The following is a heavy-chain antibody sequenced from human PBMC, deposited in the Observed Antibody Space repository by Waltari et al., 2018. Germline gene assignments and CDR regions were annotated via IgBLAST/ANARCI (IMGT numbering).Heavy chain of an antibody. CDR3: AREFRSSQYSWFDP. CDR1: GYTFTSYG. Sequence: QVQLVQSGAEVKKPGASVKVSCTASGYTFTSYGISVVRQPPGQGLEWMGWISAEHGNTNYAQKLQGRVTMTTDTSTSTAHMELRSLRSDGTAVYYCAREFRSSQYSWFDPWGQGTLVTVSS. J-gene: IGHJ5*02. CDR2: ISAEHGNT. V-gene: IGHV1-18*01. D-gene: IGHD6-13*01.